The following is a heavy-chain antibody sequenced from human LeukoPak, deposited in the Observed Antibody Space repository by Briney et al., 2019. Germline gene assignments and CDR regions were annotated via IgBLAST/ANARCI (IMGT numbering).Heavy chain of an antibody. V-gene: IGHV3-53*01. D-gene: IGHD3-22*01. CDR2: IYSGGST. J-gene: IGHJ4*02. Sequence: GGSLRLSCAASGFTVSSNYMSWVRQAPGKGLEWVSVIYSGGSTYYADSVKGRFTISRDNAKNSLFLQLDSLRAEDTAVYYCARLDSSGYYFPGVSDYWGQGTLVTVSS. CDR3: ARLDSSGYYFPGVSDY. CDR1: GFTVSSNY.